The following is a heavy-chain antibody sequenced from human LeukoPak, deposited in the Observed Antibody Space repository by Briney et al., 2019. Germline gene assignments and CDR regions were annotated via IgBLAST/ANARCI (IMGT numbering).Heavy chain of an antibody. Sequence: GGSLRLSCAAPGFTFSSYGMHWVRQAPGKGLEWVAVISYDGSNKYYADSVKGRFTISRDNSKNTLYLQMNSLRAEDTAVYYCAKSGRELRYYYYYMDVWGKGTTVTVSS. CDR3: AKSGRELRYYYYYMDV. D-gene: IGHD1-26*01. V-gene: IGHV3-30*18. J-gene: IGHJ6*03. CDR1: GFTFSSYG. CDR2: ISYDGSNK.